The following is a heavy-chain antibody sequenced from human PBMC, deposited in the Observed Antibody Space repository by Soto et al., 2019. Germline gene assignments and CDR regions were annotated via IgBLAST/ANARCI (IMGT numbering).Heavy chain of an antibody. D-gene: IGHD3-16*01. CDR1: GGTFSSYT. Sequence: QVQLVQSGAEVKKPGSSVKVSCKASGGTFSSYTISWVRQAPGQGLEWMGRIIPILGIANYAQKFQGRVTITADKXTSXAXKELSSLRAEDTAVYYCARGYDYVWGSPEDYYGMDVWGQGTTVTVSS. V-gene: IGHV1-69*02. CDR2: IIPILGIA. J-gene: IGHJ6*02. CDR3: ARGYDYVWGSPEDYYGMDV.